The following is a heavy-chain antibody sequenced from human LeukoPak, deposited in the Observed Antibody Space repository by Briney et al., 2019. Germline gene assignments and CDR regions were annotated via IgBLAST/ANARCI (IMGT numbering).Heavy chain of an antibody. CDR3: AKGEGPATLPYYYYYMDV. CDR2: ISWDGGST. CDR1: GFTFDDYT. J-gene: IGHJ6*03. Sequence: GGSLRLSCAASGFTFDDYTMHWVRQAPGKGLEWVSLISWDGGSTYYADSVKGRFTISRDNSKNSLYLQMNSLRTEDTALYYCAKGEGPATLPYYYYYMDVWGKGTTVTVSS. D-gene: IGHD2-2*01. V-gene: IGHV3-43*01.